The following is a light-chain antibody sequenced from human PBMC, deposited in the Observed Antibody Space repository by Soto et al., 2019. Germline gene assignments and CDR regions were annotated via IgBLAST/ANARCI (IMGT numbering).Light chain of an antibody. Sequence: DIQMTQSPSSLSASVGARVTITCQASQDIKNYLNWYQQKPGKAPKLLIYNASTLESGVPSRFSGTGSGTHFTFTISSLQPEDIATYYCQQYDDLFTFGPGTKVDI. CDR1: QDIKNY. V-gene: IGKV1-33*01. J-gene: IGKJ3*01. CDR2: NAS. CDR3: QQYDDLFT.